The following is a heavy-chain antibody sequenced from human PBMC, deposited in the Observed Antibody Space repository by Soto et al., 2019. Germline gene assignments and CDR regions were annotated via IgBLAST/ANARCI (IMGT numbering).Heavy chain of an antibody. CDR2: IYHSGST. D-gene: IGHD3-10*01. CDR1: CGSISSSNW. Sequence: SETLSLTCAVSCGSISSSNWWSWVRQPPGKGLEWIGEIYHSGSTNYNPSLKSRVTISVDKSKNQFSLKLSSVTAADTAVYYCARTMVRGGRTYYGMDVWGQGTTVTVSS. V-gene: IGHV4-4*02. CDR3: ARTMVRGGRTYYGMDV. J-gene: IGHJ6*02.